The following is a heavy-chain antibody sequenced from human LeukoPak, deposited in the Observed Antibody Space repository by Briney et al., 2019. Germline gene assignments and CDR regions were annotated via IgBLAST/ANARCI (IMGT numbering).Heavy chain of an antibody. V-gene: IGHV4-59*01. CDR3: ARAIAAAGPYYMDV. J-gene: IGHJ6*03. CDR2: IYYSGST. D-gene: IGHD6-13*01. CDR1: GGSISSSY. Sequence: SETLSLTCTDPGGSISSSYWSSIRQPPRKGLECSGHIYYSGSTNYNPSLKSRVTISVDTSKNQFSLKLSSVTAADTAVYYCARAIAAAGPYYMDVWGKGTTVTVSS.